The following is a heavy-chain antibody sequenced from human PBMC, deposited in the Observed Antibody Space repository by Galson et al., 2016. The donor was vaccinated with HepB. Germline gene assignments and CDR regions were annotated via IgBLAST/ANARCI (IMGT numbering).Heavy chain of an antibody. CDR2: IKPDQSEK. J-gene: IGHJ3*02. CDR3: EREAWSSSPI. V-gene: IGHV3-7*01. Sequence: SLRLSCAASGITFSNYWMSWIRQAPGKGLEWVAKIKPDQSEKYYVDSVKGRFTISRDNAKILVYLQMNSLRAEDTAVYYCEREAWSSSPIWGQGTMVTVSS. D-gene: IGHD1-26*01. CDR1: GITFSNYW.